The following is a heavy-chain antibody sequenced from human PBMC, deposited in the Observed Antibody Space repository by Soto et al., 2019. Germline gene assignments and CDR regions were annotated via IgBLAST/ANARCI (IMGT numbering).Heavy chain of an antibody. V-gene: IGHV3-74*01. D-gene: IGHD5-18*01. CDR3: TRGGAHTAMANGH. CDR1: GFTFSSYW. J-gene: IGHJ4*02. Sequence: AEVSLRLSCAASGFTFSSYWLHWVRQASGKGLVWVSRISFDGSTTTYADSVKGRFTISRDNAKNTLYLQMNSLRAEDTAVSYCTRGGAHTAMANGHCGQGARFTVSS. CDR2: ISFDGSTT.